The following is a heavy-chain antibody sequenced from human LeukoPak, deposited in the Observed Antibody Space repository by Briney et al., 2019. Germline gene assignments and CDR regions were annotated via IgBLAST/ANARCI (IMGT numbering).Heavy chain of an antibody. CDR1: GGSFSGYY. Sequence: PSETLSLTCAVYGGSFSGYYWSWIRQPPGKGLEWIGEINHSGSTNYNPSLKSRVTISVDTSKNQFSLKLSSVTAADTAVYYCATTLMTVAGLSFDYWGQGTLVTVSS. V-gene: IGHV4-34*01. D-gene: IGHD6-19*01. CDR3: ATTLMTVAGLSFDY. CDR2: INHSGST. J-gene: IGHJ4*02.